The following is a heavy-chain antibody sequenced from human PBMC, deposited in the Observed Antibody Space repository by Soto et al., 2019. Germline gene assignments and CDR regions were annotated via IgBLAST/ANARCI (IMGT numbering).Heavy chain of an antibody. D-gene: IGHD6-13*01. J-gene: IGHJ5*02. CDR3: ASAAAGTGTYNWFDP. CDR2: IIPIFGTA. CDR1: GGTFSSYA. Sequence: SVKVSFKASGGTFSSYAISWLRQAPGQGLEWMGGIIPIFGTANYAQKFQGRVTITADESTSTAYMELSSLRSEDTAVYYCASAAAGTGTYNWFDPWGQGTLVTVLL. V-gene: IGHV1-69*13.